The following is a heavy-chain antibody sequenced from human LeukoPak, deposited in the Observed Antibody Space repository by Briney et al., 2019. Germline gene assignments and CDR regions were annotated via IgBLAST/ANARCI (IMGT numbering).Heavy chain of an antibody. V-gene: IGHV1-2*02. CDR3: AREAPYSTSSDWFDP. J-gene: IGHJ5*02. CDR2: INPNSGGT. D-gene: IGHD6-6*01. CDR1: GYTFTDYY. Sequence: ASVRVSCKASGYTFTDYYIHWVRQAPGQGLEWMGWINPNSGGTNSAQKFQGRVTMTRDTSISTAYMDLSRLRSDDTAVYYCAREAPYSTSSDWFDPWGQGTLVTVSS.